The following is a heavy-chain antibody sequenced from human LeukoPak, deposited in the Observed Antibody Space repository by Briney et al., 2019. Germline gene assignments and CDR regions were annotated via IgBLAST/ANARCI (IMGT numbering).Heavy chain of an antibody. J-gene: IGHJ4*02. D-gene: IGHD4-17*01. CDR3: TRANYGDYGLGYYYFDY. V-gene: IGHV4-39*01. Sequence: SETLSLTCIVSGGSISSNRLYWGWIRQPPGKGLEWMGSSDYRGNTYYNPSLRSRLTVSVDTSRNLVSLNLTSVTAADTAVYYCTRANYGDYGLGYYYFDYWGQGILVTVSS. CDR1: GGSISSNRLY. CDR2: SDYRGNT.